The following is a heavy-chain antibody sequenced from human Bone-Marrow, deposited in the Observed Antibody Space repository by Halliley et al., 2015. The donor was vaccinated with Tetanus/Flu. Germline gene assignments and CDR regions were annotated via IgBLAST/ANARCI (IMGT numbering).Heavy chain of an antibody. D-gene: IGHD3-9*01. CDR2: FDGVNK. CDR3: AKDRLPYFDPLGYYYGMDG. J-gene: IGHJ6*02. Sequence: FDGVNKNYEEPMKGRIPISRDNSKNTVYLQRNSLRAEDTAGYYCAKDRLPYFDPLGYYYGMDGWGQGTTVTVSS. V-gene: IGHV3-30*18.